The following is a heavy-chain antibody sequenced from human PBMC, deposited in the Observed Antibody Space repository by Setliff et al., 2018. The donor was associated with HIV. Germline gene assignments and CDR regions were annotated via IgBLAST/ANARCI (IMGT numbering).Heavy chain of an antibody. CDR3: AKAPDGSGSNYYFDY. CDR2: IYSDGRT. V-gene: IGHV3-53*01. J-gene: IGHJ4*02. CDR1: GFTLSNNY. Sequence: GGSLRLSCAASGFTLSNNYMTWVRQAPGKGLQWVSVIYSDGRTFYADSVKGLFTISRDDSKNMVHLEMNSLRPEDTAVYYCAKAPDGSGSNYYFDYWGQGILVTVSS. D-gene: IGHD3-10*01.